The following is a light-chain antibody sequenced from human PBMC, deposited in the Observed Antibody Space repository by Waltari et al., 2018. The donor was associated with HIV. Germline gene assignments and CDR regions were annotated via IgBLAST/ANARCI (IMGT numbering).Light chain of an antibody. CDR3: ATVDDSLNAWV. J-gene: IGLJ3*02. CDR1: SSNIGSNT. Sequence: QSVLNQSPSASGTPGQRFIISCSGSSSNIGSNTVTWYPQFPGTAPKPLIYSYGQRPSGVPERCAGSKSATCGSLAIIGLLSEDEADYYCATVDDSLNAWVFGGGTKLTVL. CDR2: SYG. V-gene: IGLV1-44*01.